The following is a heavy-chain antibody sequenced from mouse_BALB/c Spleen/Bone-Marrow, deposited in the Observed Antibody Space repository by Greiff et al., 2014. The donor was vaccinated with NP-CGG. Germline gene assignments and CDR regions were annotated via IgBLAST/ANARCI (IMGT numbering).Heavy chain of an antibody. CDR2: IYPYNGGT. D-gene: IGHD2-3*01. V-gene: IGHV1S29*02. Sequence: VQLQQSGPELVKPGASVKISCKASGYTFSDYNMHWVKQSHGKSLEWIGNIYPYNGGTGYNQKFKRQATLTVDNSSSTAYMELRSLTSEDSAVYHCARGWLLSWFAYWGQGTLVTVSA. J-gene: IGHJ3*01. CDR1: GYTFSDYN. CDR3: ARGWLLSWFAY.